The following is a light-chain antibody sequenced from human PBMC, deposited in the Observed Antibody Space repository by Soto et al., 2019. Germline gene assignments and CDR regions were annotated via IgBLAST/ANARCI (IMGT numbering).Light chain of an antibody. CDR3: GSYTTSSNDV. Sequence: QSVLTQPRSVSGSPGQSVTISCTGTSSDVGGYNFVSWYQHHPGKAPKLMIYNVIQRPSGVPDRFSASKSGNTASLTISGLQAEDEADYYCGSYTTSSNDVFGTGTKLTVL. V-gene: IGLV2-11*01. CDR1: SSDVGGYNF. CDR2: NVI. J-gene: IGLJ1*01.